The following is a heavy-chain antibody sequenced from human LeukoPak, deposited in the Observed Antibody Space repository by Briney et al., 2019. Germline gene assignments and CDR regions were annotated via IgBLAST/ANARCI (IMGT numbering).Heavy chain of an antibody. CDR1: GGSISSSSYY. J-gene: IGHJ5*02. D-gene: IGHD2-15*01. V-gene: IGHV4-39*01. CDR3: ARRGGYCSGVSCLSWFDP. Sequence: SETLSLTCTASGGSISSSSYYWGWIRQPPGKGLEYIGSIYYSGSTYYNPSLKSRVTICVDTSKNQFSLKLSSVTAADTAVYYCARRGGYCSGVSCLSWFDPWGQGTLVTVSS. CDR2: IYYSGST.